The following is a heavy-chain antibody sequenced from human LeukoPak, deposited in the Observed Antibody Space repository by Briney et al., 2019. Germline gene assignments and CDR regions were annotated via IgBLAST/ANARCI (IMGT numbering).Heavy chain of an antibody. CDR1: GFTFSDFW. D-gene: IGHD1-1*01. CDR2: IKEDGTEK. V-gene: IGHV3-7*01. CDR3: VRESRPGGAMGLYHNLDY. J-gene: IGHJ4*02. Sequence: GGSLRLSCAGSGFTFSDFWMTWVRQTPGKGLEWVANIKEDGTEKNLVDSVKGRFTISRDNTKNLLFLEMNNLRGDDTAIYYCVRESRPGGAMGLYHNLDYWGQGTLVTVSS.